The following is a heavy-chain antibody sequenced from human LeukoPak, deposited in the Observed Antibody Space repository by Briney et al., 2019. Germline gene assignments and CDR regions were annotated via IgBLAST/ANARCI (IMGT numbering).Heavy chain of an antibody. V-gene: IGHV4-59*08. J-gene: IGHJ6*02. D-gene: IGHD1-14*01. CDR1: GGSISSYY. Sequence: PSETLSLTCTVSGGSISSYYWSWIRQPPGKGLEWIGYIYYSGSTNYNPSLKSRVTISVDTSKNQFSLKLSSVTAADTAVYYCARLKVHHRATCNYYYGMDVWGQGTTVTVSS. CDR3: ARLKVHHRATCNYYYGMDV. CDR2: IYYSGST.